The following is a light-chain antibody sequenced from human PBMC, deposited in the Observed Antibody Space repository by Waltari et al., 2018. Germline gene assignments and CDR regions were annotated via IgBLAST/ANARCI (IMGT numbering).Light chain of an antibody. J-gene: IGLJ2*01. V-gene: IGLV1-44*01. CDR2: SNN. Sequence: QSVLPQPPSASGTPGQTVSISCSGSSSNIGSKSVNWYQQVPGTAPKLLIYSNNRRPSGVPDRFSGSKSGTSASLAISGLQSEDEAYYYCATWDDSLNGLFGGGTKLTVL. CDR1: SSNIGSKS. CDR3: ATWDDSLNGL.